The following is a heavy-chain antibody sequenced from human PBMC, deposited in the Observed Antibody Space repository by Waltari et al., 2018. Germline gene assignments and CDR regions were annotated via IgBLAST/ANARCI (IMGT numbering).Heavy chain of an antibody. CDR1: GFTFSSYG. J-gene: IGHJ5*02. Sequence: QVQLVESGGGVVQPGRSLRLSCAASGFTFSSYGMHWVRQAPGKGLEWVAVIWYDGSNKYYADSVKGRFTISRDNSKNTLYLQMNSLRAEDTAMYYCARGSPLIATGYYTLNWFDPWGQGTLVTVSS. CDR2: IWYDGSNK. CDR3: ARGSPLIATGYYTLNWFDP. V-gene: IGHV3-33*08. D-gene: IGHD3-9*01.